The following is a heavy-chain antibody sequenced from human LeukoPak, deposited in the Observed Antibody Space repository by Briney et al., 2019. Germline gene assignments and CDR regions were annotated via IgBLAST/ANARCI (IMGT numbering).Heavy chain of an antibody. V-gene: IGHV1-18*04. J-gene: IGHJ3*02. CDR1: GYTFAGYY. Sequence: ASVKVSCKASGYTFAGYYMHWVRQAPGQGLEWMGWISAYNGDTNYAQEFQDRITVTADTSTSTAYMELRSLRSDDTAVYYCTRAGDALDIWGPGTMVTVSS. CDR3: TRAGDALDI. CDR2: ISAYNGDT. D-gene: IGHD3-10*01.